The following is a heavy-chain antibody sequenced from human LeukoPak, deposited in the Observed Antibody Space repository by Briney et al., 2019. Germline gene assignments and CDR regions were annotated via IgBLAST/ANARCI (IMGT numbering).Heavy chain of an antibody. Sequence: GSSVKVSCKASGGTFSSYAISWVRQAPGQGLEWMGGIIPIFGTANYAQKFQGRVTITTDESTSTAYMELSSLRSEDTAVYYCAKDGYDYYYYYMDVWGKGTTVTVSS. CDR3: AKDGYDYYYYYMDV. V-gene: IGHV1-69*05. CDR1: GGTFSSYA. CDR2: IIPIFGTA. J-gene: IGHJ6*03. D-gene: IGHD1-1*01.